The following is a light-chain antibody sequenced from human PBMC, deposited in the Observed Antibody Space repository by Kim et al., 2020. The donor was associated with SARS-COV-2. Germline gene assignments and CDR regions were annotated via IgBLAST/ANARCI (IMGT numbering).Light chain of an antibody. Sequence: QTVVTQEPSFSVCPGGTVTLTCGLNSGSVSTNYYPSWYQQTPGQAPRTLIYSTNTRSSGVPDRFSGSILGNKAALTITGAQADDESDYYCVLYMGSGIWVFGGGTQLTVL. CDR3: VLYMGSGIWV. CDR1: SGSVSTNYY. CDR2: STN. J-gene: IGLJ3*02. V-gene: IGLV8-61*01.